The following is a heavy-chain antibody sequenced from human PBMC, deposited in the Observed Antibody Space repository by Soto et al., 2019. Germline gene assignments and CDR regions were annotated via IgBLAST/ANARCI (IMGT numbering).Heavy chain of an antibody. CDR3: ASLSAGYYYDSSGYYFDY. Sequence: SETLSLTCTVSGGSISSGGYYWSWIRQHPGKGLEWIGYIYYSGSTYSNPSLESRVTISVDTSKDQFSLKLTSVTAADTAVYYCASLSAGYYYDSSGYYFDYWGQGTLVTVSS. J-gene: IGHJ4*02. V-gene: IGHV4-31*03. CDR2: IYYSGST. D-gene: IGHD3-22*01. CDR1: GGSISSGGYY.